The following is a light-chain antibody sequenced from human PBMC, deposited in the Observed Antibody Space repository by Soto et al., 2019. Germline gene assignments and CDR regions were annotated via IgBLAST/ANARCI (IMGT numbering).Light chain of an antibody. CDR3: QQYYSTPWT. CDR1: ESVLYSSNNMNY. CDR2: WAS. V-gene: IGKV4-1*01. Sequence: DVVLTQSPDSLAVSLCERATIICKSSESVLYSSNNMNYLAWSQQKAGQPPKLLIYWASTRESGVPDRFGGSGLGTEFTLTINSLQAEDVAVYYCQQYYSTPWTFGQGTKVDIK. J-gene: IGKJ1*01.